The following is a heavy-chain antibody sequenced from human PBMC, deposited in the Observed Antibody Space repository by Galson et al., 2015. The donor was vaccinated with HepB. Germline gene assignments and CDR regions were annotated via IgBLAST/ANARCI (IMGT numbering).Heavy chain of an antibody. CDR2: INAGNGNT. V-gene: IGHV1-3*01. J-gene: IGHJ6*02. CDR3: ARVELQLWRGDYYYGMDV. D-gene: IGHD5-18*01. Sequence: SGKVSCKASGYTFTSYAMHWVRQAPGQRHEWMGWINAGNGNTKYSQKFQGRVTITRDTSASTAYMELSSLRSEDTAVYYCARVELQLWRGDYYYGMDVWGQGTTVTVSS. CDR1: GYTFTSYA.